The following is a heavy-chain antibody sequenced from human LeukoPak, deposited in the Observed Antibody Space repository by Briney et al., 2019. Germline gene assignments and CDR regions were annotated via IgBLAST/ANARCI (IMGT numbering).Heavy chain of an antibody. J-gene: IGHJ6*03. CDR1: GFTFSSYT. Sequence: NPGGSLRLSCAASGFTFSSYTMNWVRQAPGKGLEWVSSISSSSSYIYYADSVKGRFTISRDNAKNSLYLQMNSLRAEDTAVYYCARDAKYISGWFVVGYMDVWGKGTTVTVSS. CDR3: ARDAKYISGWFVVGYMDV. D-gene: IGHD6-19*01. CDR2: ISSSSSYI. V-gene: IGHV3-21*01.